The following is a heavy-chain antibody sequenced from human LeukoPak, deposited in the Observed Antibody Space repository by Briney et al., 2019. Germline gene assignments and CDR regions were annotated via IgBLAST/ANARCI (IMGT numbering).Heavy chain of an antibody. CDR2: IYTGGTT. J-gene: IGHJ4*02. Sequence: PGGSLRLSCAASGFTVSGTHMSCVRQPPGKGREWVSAIYTGGTTYYSDSVEGRFTISRDKSKNTLYLQMDSLRVEDTAVYYCARDQATSGGGLDSWGQGTLVTVSS. CDR3: ARDQATSGGGLDS. CDR1: GFTVSGTH. D-gene: IGHD3-16*01. V-gene: IGHV3-53*01.